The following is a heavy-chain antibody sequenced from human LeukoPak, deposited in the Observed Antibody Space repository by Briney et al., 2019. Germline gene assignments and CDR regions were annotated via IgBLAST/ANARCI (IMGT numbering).Heavy chain of an antibody. CDR2: IYHGGST. CDR3: ARLVIQLWFDYYYYMDV. V-gene: IGHV4-4*02. J-gene: IGHJ6*03. Sequence: SGTLSLTCAVSGDSISSNNWWSWVRQPPGKGLEWIGEIYHGGSTNYNPSLKSRVTISVDKSKNQFSLKLSSVTAADTAVYYCARLVIQLWFDYYYYMDVWGKGTTVTISS. CDR1: GDSISSNNW. D-gene: IGHD5-18*01.